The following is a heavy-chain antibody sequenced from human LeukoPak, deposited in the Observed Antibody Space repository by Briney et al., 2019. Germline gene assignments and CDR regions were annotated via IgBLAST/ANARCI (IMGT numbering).Heavy chain of an antibody. D-gene: IGHD7-27*01. V-gene: IGHV3-7*01. J-gene: IGHJ4*02. CDR2: LDPSGSQK. CDR1: GFTFNRYW. CDR3: AIWASDNY. Sequence: GESLRLSCAASGFTFNRYWMNWVRQAPGKGLEWVANLDPSGSQKRYVDSVKGRFTISRDNPGTSLFLEMNSLRAEDTAIYYCAIWASDNYWGQGTLVTVSS.